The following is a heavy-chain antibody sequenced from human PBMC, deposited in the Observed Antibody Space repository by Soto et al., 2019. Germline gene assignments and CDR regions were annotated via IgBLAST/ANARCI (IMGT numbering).Heavy chain of an antibody. D-gene: IGHD3-3*01. J-gene: IGHJ5*02. CDR1: GYTFTSYY. Sequence: GASVKVSFKASGYTFTSYYMHWVRQAPGQGLEWMGIINPSGGSTSYAQKFQGRVTMTRDTSTSTVYMELSSLRSEDTAVYYCARGLVAYYDLWSGYYASDNWFHPRGQGTLVTVSS. CDR3: ARGLVAYYDLWSGYYASDNWFHP. CDR2: INPSGGST. V-gene: IGHV1-46*03.